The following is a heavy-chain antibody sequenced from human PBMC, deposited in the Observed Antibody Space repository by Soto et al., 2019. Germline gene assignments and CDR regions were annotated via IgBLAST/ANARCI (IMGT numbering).Heavy chain of an antibody. J-gene: IGHJ4*01. Sequence: QVQLLESGGGVVQPGRSLRLSCAASGFTFSTYSMQWVRQSPGKALEWVALISFDGGSRYYPDSVEGRFTISKDNSQITLYLEINSLRVEDTALYYGARTHSRGWNTSDNWGHGTLVAVSS. CDR2: ISFDGGSR. CDR1: GFTFSTYS. D-gene: IGHD6-19*01. CDR3: ARTHSRGWNTSDN. V-gene: IGHV3-30*19.